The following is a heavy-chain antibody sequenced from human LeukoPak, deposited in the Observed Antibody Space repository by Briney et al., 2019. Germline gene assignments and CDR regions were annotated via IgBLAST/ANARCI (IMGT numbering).Heavy chain of an antibody. CDR3: ARSMSNGDF. D-gene: IGHD2-8*01. Sequence: ASVKVSCKASGYTFTGYYIHWVRQAPGQGLEWMGIINPSGGSTNYALQFQGRVTLTRDTSTSTVYMELSSLRSEDTAVYYCARSMSNGDFWGQGTLVTVSS. J-gene: IGHJ4*02. CDR2: INPSGGST. V-gene: IGHV1-46*01. CDR1: GYTFTGYY.